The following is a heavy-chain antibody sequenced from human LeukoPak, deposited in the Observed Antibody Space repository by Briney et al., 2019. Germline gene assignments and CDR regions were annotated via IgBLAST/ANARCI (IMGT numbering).Heavy chain of an antibody. CDR3: ARKLYFYASGSYYSRPFDV. J-gene: IGHJ3*01. Sequence: GGSLRLSCAASGFSFNSYAMHWVRQAPGKGLEWVAVIWYDASNKYYLDSVKGRFTISRDDSKNTLYLQMNSLRAEDTAVYYCARKLYFYASGSYYSRPFDVWGQGTMVTVS. V-gene: IGHV3-33*01. CDR1: GFSFNSYA. CDR2: IWYDASNK. D-gene: IGHD3-10*01.